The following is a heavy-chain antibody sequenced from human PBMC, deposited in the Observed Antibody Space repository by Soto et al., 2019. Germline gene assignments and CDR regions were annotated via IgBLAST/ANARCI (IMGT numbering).Heavy chain of an antibody. CDR3: ATEDLYGSGSYSADY. D-gene: IGHD3-10*01. Sequence: GASVKVSCKASGYTFTSYGISWVRQAPGQGLEWMGWISAYNGNTNYAQKLQGRVTMTTDTSTSTAYMELRSLRSDDTAVYYCATEDLYGSGSYSADYWGQGTLVTVSS. CDR1: GYTFTSYG. J-gene: IGHJ4*02. CDR2: ISAYNGNT. V-gene: IGHV1-18*01.